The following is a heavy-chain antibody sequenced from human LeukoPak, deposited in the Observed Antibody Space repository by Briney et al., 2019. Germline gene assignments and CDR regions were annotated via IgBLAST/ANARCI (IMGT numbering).Heavy chain of an antibody. CDR1: GFTFSSYA. V-gene: IGHV3-64*01. CDR3: ARDAEPAAMGYYFDY. J-gene: IGHJ4*02. D-gene: IGHD2-2*01. Sequence: GGSLRLSCAASGFTFSSYAMHWVRQAPGKGLEYVSAISSNGGSTYYANSVKGRFTISRDNSKNTLYLQMGSLRAEDMAVYYCARDAEPAAMGYYFDYWGQGTLVTVS. CDR2: ISSNGGST.